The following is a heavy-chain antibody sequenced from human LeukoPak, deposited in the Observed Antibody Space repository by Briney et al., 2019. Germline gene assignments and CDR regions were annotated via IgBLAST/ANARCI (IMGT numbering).Heavy chain of an antibody. CDR1: GFTFSSYG. V-gene: IGHV3-30*18. CDR2: ISYDGSNK. D-gene: IGHD1-14*01. J-gene: IGHJ4*02. CDR3: AKSQPGYDYGDY. Sequence: GGSLRLSCAASGFTFSSYGMHWVRQAPGRGLEWVAVISYDGSNKYYADSVKGRFTISRDNSKNTLYLQMNSLRAEDTAVYYCAKSQPGYDYGDYWGQGTLVTVSS.